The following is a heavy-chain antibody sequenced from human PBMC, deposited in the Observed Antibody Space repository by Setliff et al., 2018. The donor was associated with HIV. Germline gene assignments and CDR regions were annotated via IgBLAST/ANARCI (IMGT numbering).Heavy chain of an antibody. V-gene: IGHV4-39*01. D-gene: IGHD6-13*01. CDR2: IYYRGST. CDR3: ARGRYRSRWYASDHYYIDV. Sequence: SETLSLXCTVSGGSISSSSYYWGWIRQPPGKGLQWIGSIYYRGSTYYNPSLKSRVTISVDTSRNQFSLKLRSVTAADTALYYCARGRYRSRWYASDHYYIDVWGKGATVTVSS. J-gene: IGHJ6*03. CDR1: GGSISSSSYY.